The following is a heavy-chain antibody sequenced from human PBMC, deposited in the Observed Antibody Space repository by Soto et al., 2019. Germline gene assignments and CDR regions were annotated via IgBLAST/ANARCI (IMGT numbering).Heavy chain of an antibody. D-gene: IGHD3-9*01. J-gene: IGHJ3*02. V-gene: IGHV3-30*03. Sequence: QVQLVESGGGVVQPGRSLRLSCAASGFTFSSYGMHWVRQAPGKGLEWVAVISYDGSNKYYAASVKGRFTISRDNSKNTLYLQMNSLIAGDAAVYYCAMLYFYWSTDAFDIGGEETMVTVSS. CDR1: GFTFSSYG. CDR2: ISYDGSNK. CDR3: AMLYFYWSTDAFDI.